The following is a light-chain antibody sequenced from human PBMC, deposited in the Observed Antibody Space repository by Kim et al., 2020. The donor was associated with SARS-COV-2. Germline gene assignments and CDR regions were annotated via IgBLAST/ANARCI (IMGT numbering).Light chain of an antibody. CDR2: GAS. Sequence: SPGEKALPPCMASQSIRSDLAWYQQKPGQAPRLRLYGASNRATGIPARFSGSGSGTEFTLTISSLQSEDSAVYYCQQFYNWPPITFGQGTRLEI. CDR3: QQFYNWPPIT. CDR1: QSIRSD. V-gene: IGKV3-15*01. J-gene: IGKJ5*01.